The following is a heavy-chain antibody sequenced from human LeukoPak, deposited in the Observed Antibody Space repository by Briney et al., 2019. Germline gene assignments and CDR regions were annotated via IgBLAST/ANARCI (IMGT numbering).Heavy chain of an antibody. CDR2: VYYIGST. Sequence: SETLSLTCTVSGGSISSSNYYWGWIRQPPGKGLEWIGSVYYIGSTYYNPSLKSRVTISVDRSKNQFSLQLNSVTAADTAVYFCARVPPYNSGYGGFDYWGQGTLVTVSS. D-gene: IGHD5-18*01. J-gene: IGHJ4*02. V-gene: IGHV4-39*07. CDR1: GGSISSSNYY. CDR3: ARVPPYNSGYGGFDY.